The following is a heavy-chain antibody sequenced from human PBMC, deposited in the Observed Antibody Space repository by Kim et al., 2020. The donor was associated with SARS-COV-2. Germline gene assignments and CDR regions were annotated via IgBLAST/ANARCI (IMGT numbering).Heavy chain of an antibody. J-gene: IGHJ4*02. V-gene: IGHV4-34*01. CDR2: INHSGST. CDR1: GGSFSGYY. CDR3: ARWVDFWSD. D-gene: IGHD3-3*01. Sequence: SETLSLTCAVYGGSFSGYYWSWIRQPPGKGLEWIGEINHSGSTNYNPSLKSRVTISVDTSKNQFSLKLSSVTAADTAVYYCARWVDFWSDWGQGTLVTVSS.